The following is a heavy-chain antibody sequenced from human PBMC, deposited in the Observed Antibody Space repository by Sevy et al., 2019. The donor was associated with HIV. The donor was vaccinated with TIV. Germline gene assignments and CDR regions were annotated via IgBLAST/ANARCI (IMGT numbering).Heavy chain of an antibody. D-gene: IGHD6-19*01. CDR3: AKDGIAVAGTLDY. V-gene: IGHV3-30*18. CDR2: ISYDGSNK. Sequence: GSLRLSCAASGFTFSSYGMHWVRQAPGKGLEWVAVISYDGSNKYYADSVKGRFTISRDNSKNTLYLQMNSLRAEDTAVYYCAKDGIAVAGTLDYWGQGTLVTVSS. CDR1: GFTFSSYG. J-gene: IGHJ4*02.